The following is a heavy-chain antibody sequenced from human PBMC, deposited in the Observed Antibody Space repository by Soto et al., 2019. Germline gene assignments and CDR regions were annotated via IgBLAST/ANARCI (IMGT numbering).Heavy chain of an antibody. CDR1: GFTFSSYG. CDR2: IWYDGSNK. CDR3: ARDYRVRGVITYFDY. D-gene: IGHD3-10*01. J-gene: IGHJ4*02. V-gene: IGHV3-33*01. Sequence: QVQLVESGGGVVQPGRSLRLSCAASGFTFSSYGMHWVRQAPGKGLEWVAVIWYDGSNKYYADSVKGRFTISRDNSKNTLYLQMNRLRAEDTAVYYCARDYRVRGVITYFDYWGQGTLVTVSS.